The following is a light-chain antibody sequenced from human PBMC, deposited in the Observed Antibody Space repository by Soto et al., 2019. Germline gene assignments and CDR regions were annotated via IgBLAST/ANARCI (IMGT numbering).Light chain of an antibody. CDR1: QSVSSY. J-gene: IGKJ1*01. CDR2: DAS. Sequence: EIVLTQSPATQSLSPGERATLSCRASQSVSSYLAWYQQKPGQAPRLLIYDASNRATGIPDRFSGSGSGTDFTLTISSLQAEDVAVYYCQQSYSLPPTFGQGTMVDI. CDR3: QQSYSLPPT. V-gene: IGKV3-11*01.